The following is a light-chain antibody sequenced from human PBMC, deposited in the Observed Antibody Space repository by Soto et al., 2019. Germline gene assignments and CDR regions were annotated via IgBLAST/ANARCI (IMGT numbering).Light chain of an antibody. J-gene: IGKJ1*01. CDR1: QTISSW. Sequence: DIQMTQSPSTLSGSVGDRVTITCRASQTISSWLAWYQQKPGKAPKLLIYKASTLNSGVPSRFSGSGSGTEFTLTISRLQPDDFVTYYCQHYNSYSEAFGQGTKVDIK. CDR2: KAS. CDR3: QHYNSYSEA. V-gene: IGKV1-5*03.